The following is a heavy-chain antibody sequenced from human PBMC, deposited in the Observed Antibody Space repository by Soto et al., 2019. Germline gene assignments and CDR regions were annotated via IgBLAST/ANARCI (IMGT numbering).Heavy chain of an antibody. CDR2: ISSSSSYI. CDR3: ARDPRTTLAGARYYGSANYYYGMDV. J-gene: IGHJ6*02. CDR1: GFTFSSYS. D-gene: IGHD3-10*01. Sequence: GSLRLSCAASGFTFSSYSMNWVRQAPGKGLEWVSSISSSSSYIYYADSVKGRFTISRDNAKNSLYLQMNSLRAEDTAVYYCARDPRTTLAGARYYGSANYYYGMDVWGQGTTVTVSS. V-gene: IGHV3-21*01.